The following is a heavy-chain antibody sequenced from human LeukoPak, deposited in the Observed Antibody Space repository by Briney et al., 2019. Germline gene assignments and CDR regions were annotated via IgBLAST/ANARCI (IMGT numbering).Heavy chain of an antibody. CDR3: ARGLLWFGFSPGEGVWFDP. Sequence: SETLSLTCTVSDGSISSSSYYWGWIRQPPGKGLEWIGSIFHSGSTYYSPSLKSRVTISVDTSKNQFSLKLSSVTAADTAVYYCARGLLWFGFSPGEGVWFDPWGQGTLVTVSS. CDR2: IFHSGST. CDR1: DGSISSSSYY. V-gene: IGHV4-39*07. D-gene: IGHD3-10*01. J-gene: IGHJ5*02.